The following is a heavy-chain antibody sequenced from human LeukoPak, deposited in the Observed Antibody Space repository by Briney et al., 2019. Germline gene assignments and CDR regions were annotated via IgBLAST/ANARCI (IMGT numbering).Heavy chain of an antibody. CDR1: GYTFTGYY. V-gene: IGHV1-2*02. CDR3: ARDLIFGVVSGWFDP. CDR2: INPNSGGT. D-gene: IGHD3-3*01. Sequence: ASVKVSCKASGYTFTGYYMHWVRQDPGQGLEWMGWINPNSGGTNYAQKFQGRVTMTRDTSISTTYMELSRLRSGDTAVYYCARDLIFGVVSGWFDPWGQGTLVTVSS. J-gene: IGHJ5*02.